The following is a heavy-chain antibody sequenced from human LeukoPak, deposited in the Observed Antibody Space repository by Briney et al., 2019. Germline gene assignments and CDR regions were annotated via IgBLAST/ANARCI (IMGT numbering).Heavy chain of an antibody. CDR2: ISGSGGST. V-gene: IGHV3-23*01. CDR3: AKDLYYYDTSRDFLDY. CDR1: GFTFSIYA. D-gene: IGHD3-22*01. Sequence: GGSLRLSCAAYGFTFSIYAMSWVRQAPGKGLEWVSAISGSGGSTYYADSVKGRFTISRDNSKNTLYLQMNSLRAEDTAVYYCAKDLYYYDTSRDFLDYWGQGTLVTVSS. J-gene: IGHJ4*02.